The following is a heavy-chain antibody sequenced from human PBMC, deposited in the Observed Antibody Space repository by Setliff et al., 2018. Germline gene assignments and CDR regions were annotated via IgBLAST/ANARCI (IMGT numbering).Heavy chain of an antibody. D-gene: IGHD6-19*01. Sequence: SQTLSLTCAISGDSVSSNSAAWNWIRQSPSRGLEWLGRTYYRSKWYDDYAVSVKSRITINPDTSKNQFSLKLSSVTAADTAVYYCARRPSGGWFLNWFDPWGQGTLVTVSS. CDR1: GDSVSSNSAA. CDR2: TYYRSKWYD. J-gene: IGHJ5*02. CDR3: ARRPSGGWFLNWFDP. V-gene: IGHV6-1*01.